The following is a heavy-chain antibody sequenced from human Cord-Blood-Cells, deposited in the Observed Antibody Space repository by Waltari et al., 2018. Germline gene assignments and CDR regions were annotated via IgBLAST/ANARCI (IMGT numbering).Heavy chain of an antibody. CDR3: ARDCSGGSCYFEYFQH. CDR2: IYYSGST. V-gene: IGHV4-30-4*01. Sequence: QVQLQESGPGLVKPSQTLSLTCTVSGGSISSGDYYWSWIRQPPGTGLEWIGYIYYSGSTYYNPSLKSRVTISVDASKNQFSLKLSSVTAADTAVYYCARDCSGGSCYFEYFQHWGQGTLVTVSS. CDR1: GGSISSGDYY. D-gene: IGHD2-15*01. J-gene: IGHJ1*01.